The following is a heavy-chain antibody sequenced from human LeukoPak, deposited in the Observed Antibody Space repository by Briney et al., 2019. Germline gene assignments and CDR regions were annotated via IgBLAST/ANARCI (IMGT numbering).Heavy chain of an antibody. CDR3: ARGIRTYYDILTGYYTFDY. CDR2: ISYDGSSK. V-gene: IGHV3-30*04. Sequence: GGSLRLSCAASGFTFSTYAMHWVRQAPGKGLEWVAVISYDGSSKYYADSVKGRFTISRDNSKNTLYLQMNSLRAEDTAVYYCARGIRTYYDILTGYYTFDYWGQGTLVTVSS. J-gene: IGHJ4*02. D-gene: IGHD3-9*01. CDR1: GFTFSTYA.